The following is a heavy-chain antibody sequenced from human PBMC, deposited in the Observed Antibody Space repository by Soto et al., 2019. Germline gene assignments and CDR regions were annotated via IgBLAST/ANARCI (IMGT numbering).Heavy chain of an antibody. J-gene: IGHJ4*02. CDR3: ARRAAAAGTGN. V-gene: IGHV4-61*01. CDR2: IYYSGST. CDR1: GGSVSSSSYY. Sequence: QVQLQESGPGLVKPSETLSLTCTVSGGSVSSSSYYWSWIRQPPGKGLEWIGNIYYSGSTNYNPSPKRRVTISVDTSKNQFPLKLSSVTAADTAVYYCARRAAAAGTGNWGQGTLVTVSS. D-gene: IGHD6-13*01.